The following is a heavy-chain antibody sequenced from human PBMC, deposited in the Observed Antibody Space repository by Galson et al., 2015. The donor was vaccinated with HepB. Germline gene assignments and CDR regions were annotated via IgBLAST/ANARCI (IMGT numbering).Heavy chain of an antibody. CDR2: IFYSGSN. CDR1: GGSISSSSHF. D-gene: IGHD3-10*01. Sequence: ETLSLTCTASGGSISSSSHFWVWIRQSPGKGLEWIGSIFYSGSNYHNPSLKSRVTISVDTSKNQFSLNLNSVTAADTARYYCARDTLGVKAFDNWGQGTQVTVSS. J-gene: IGHJ4*02. V-gene: IGHV4-39*07. CDR3: ARDTLGVKAFDN.